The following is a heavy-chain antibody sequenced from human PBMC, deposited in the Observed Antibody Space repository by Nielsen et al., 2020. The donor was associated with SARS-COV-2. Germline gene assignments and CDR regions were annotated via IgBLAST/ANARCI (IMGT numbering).Heavy chain of an antibody. CDR3: ARARGAYGDYYYYYYTDV. D-gene: IGHD4-17*01. V-gene: IGHV6-1*01. J-gene: IGHJ6*03. CDR2: TYYRSKWYN. Sequence: WIRQSPSRGLEWLGRTYYRSKWYNDYAVSVKSRITINPDTSKSQFSLHPNSVTPEDTAVYYCARARGAYGDYYYYYYTDVWGKGTTVTVSS.